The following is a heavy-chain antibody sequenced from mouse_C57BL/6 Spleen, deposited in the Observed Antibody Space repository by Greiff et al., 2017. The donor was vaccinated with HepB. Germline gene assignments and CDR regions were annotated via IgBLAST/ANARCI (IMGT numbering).Heavy chain of an antibody. CDR1: GYTFTDYE. CDR2: IDPETGGT. CDR3: TREREYYGSSFDY. Sequence: VQLVESGAELVRPGASVTLSCKASGYTFTDYEMHWVKQTPVHGLEWIGAIDPETGGTAYNQKFKGKAILTADKSSSTAYIELRSLTSEDSAVYDCTREREYYGSSFDYWGQGTTLTVSS. J-gene: IGHJ2*01. V-gene: IGHV1-15*01. D-gene: IGHD1-1*01.